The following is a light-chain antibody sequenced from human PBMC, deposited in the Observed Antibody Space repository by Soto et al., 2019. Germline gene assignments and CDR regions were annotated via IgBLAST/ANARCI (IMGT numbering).Light chain of an antibody. Sequence: DVQMTQSPSSLSASVGDRVTITCRTSQNIATYLNWYQHKPGRAPNLLIYAASSLQSGVPSRFSGSGSGTDFTLTISSLQPEDFATYYCQQSYSRPYTFGQGTRLEIK. CDR2: AAS. CDR3: QQSYSRPYT. J-gene: IGKJ2*01. CDR1: QNIATY. V-gene: IGKV1-39*01.